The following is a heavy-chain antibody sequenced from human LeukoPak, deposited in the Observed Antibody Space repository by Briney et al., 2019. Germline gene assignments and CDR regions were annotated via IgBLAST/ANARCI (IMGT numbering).Heavy chain of an antibody. J-gene: IGHJ6*03. CDR2: IYHSGNT. Sequence: SETLSLTCTVSAYSISSGYYWGWIRQPPGKGLEWIGSIYHSGNTYYNPSLKSRVTMSVDTSKNQFSLNLRSVTAADTAVYYCARADYSSGWSHEYFYMDVWGKGTTVTVSS. D-gene: IGHD6-13*01. CDR1: AYSISSGYY. V-gene: IGHV4-38-2*02. CDR3: ARADYSSGWSHEYFYMDV.